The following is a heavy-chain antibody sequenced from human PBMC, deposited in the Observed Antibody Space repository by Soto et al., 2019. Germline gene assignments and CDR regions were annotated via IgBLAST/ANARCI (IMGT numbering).Heavy chain of an antibody. CDR1: GGTFSSYA. CDR2: IIPICGTA. V-gene: IGHV1-69*01. J-gene: IGHJ6*01. D-gene: IGHD2-15*01. Sequence: QVQLVQSGAEVKKPGSSVKVSCKASGGTFSSYAISWVRQAPGQGLEWMGGIIPICGTANYAQKFQCRVTMTADESTSTAYVELSSLRSEDTDVYYCARGPRGSGLVVAATLRPYYYYSMDVWGQGTTVTVSS. CDR3: ARGPRGSGLVVAATLRPYYYYSMDV.